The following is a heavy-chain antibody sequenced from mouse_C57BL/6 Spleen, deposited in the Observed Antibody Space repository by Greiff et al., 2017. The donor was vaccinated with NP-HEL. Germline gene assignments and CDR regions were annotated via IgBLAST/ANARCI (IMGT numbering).Heavy chain of an antibody. V-gene: IGHV14-4*01. J-gene: IGHJ3*01. CDR1: GFNIKDDY. D-gene: IGHD2-1*01. Sequence: VTLKVSGAELVRPGASVKLSCTASGFNIKDDYMHWVKQRPEQGLEWIGWIDPENGDTEYASKFQGKATITADTSSNTAYLQLSSLTSEDTAVYYCTTGYGNSFAYWGQGTLVTVSA. CDR2: IDPENGDT. CDR3: TTGYGNSFAY.